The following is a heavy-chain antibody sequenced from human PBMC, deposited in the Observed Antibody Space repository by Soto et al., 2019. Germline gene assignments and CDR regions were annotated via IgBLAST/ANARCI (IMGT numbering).Heavy chain of an antibody. Sequence: ASVKVSCKASGYSFTNFHIHWVRQAPGRGLEWMGMIDPSGGITRDAQRLQGRITMTRDASTSTVYMELSSLRSEDTAVYYCARAGRITIFVVVTHQSHRYIKYVW. CDR1: GYSFTNFH. V-gene: IGHV1-46*01. J-gene: IGHJ3*01. CDR2: IDPSGGIT. CDR3: ARAGRITIFVVVTHQSHRYIKYV. D-gene: IGHD3-3*01.